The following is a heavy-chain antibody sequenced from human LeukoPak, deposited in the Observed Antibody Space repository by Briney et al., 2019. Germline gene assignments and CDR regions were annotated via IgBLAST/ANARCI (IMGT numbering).Heavy chain of an antibody. Sequence: GGSLRLSCVVSGFTFRSHAMSWVRQAPEKGLEFVAGIYENGGTTYYADSVKGRFSISRDNSKNTLYLQMDSLRGEDTAVYYCAKDFRIGYSAHFDYWGQGALVTVSS. CDR2: IYENGGTT. D-gene: IGHD2-21*01. J-gene: IGHJ4*02. CDR1: GFTFRSHA. V-gene: IGHV3-23*01. CDR3: AKDFRIGYSAHFDY.